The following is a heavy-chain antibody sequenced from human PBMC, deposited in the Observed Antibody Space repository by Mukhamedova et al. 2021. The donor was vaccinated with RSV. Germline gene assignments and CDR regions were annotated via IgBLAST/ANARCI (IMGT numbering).Heavy chain of an antibody. V-gene: IGHV3-21*01. CDR2: ISSSSSYI. CDR3: ARDLGYSYGAVLDY. J-gene: IGHJ4*02. D-gene: IGHD5-18*01. Sequence: NWVLQAPGKGLEWVSSISSSSSYIYYADSVKGRFTISRDNAKNSLYLQMNSLRAEATAVSYCARDLGYSYGAVLDYWGQGTLVTV.